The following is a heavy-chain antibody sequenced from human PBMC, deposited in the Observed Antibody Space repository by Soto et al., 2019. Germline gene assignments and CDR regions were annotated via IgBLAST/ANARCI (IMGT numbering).Heavy chain of an antibody. V-gene: IGHV1-69*02. Sequence: QVQLVQSGAEVKQPGSSVKVSCKASGGTFSSYTMSWVRQAPGQGLEWMGRIIPILGIANYAQKFQGRVTITADKSTSTAYMELSSLRSVDTAVYYCARGSPRDGDYADYWGQGTLVTVSS. CDR1: GGTFSSYT. CDR2: IIPILGIA. CDR3: ARGSPRDGDYADY. J-gene: IGHJ4*02. D-gene: IGHD4-17*01.